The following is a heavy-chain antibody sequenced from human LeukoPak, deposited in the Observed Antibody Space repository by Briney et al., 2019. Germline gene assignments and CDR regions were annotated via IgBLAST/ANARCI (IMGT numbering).Heavy chain of an antibody. J-gene: IGHJ4*02. CDR1: GFTFSSNW. Sequence: AGSLRLSCAASGFTFSSNWMSWVRQAPGKGLEWVANIKQDGSEKYYVDSVKGRFTISRDNAKNSLYLQMNSLRAEDTAVYYCAREGYWGQGALVTVSS. CDR3: AREGY. CDR2: IKQDGSEK. V-gene: IGHV3-7*01.